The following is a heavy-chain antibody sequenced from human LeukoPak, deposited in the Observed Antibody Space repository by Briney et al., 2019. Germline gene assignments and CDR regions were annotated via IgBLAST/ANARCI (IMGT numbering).Heavy chain of an antibody. Sequence: GGSLRLSCAASGFTFSSYSMNWVRQAPGKGLEWVSSISSSSSYIYYADSVKGRFTISRDNSKNTLYLQMSSLRAEDTAVYYCAKRSYCFGAACLFDPWGQGTLVTVSS. CDR2: ISSSSSYI. CDR3: AKRSYCFGAACLFDP. V-gene: IGHV3-21*04. CDR1: GFTFSSYS. D-gene: IGHD2-15*01. J-gene: IGHJ5*02.